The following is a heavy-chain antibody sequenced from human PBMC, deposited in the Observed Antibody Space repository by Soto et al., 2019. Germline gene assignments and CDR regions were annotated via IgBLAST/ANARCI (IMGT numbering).Heavy chain of an antibody. V-gene: IGHV1-18*01. J-gene: IGHJ6*02. CDR3: ASSYTNYALIDYYYYGMDV. CDR1: GYTFTSYG. D-gene: IGHD4-4*01. Sequence: GASVKVSCKASGYTFTSYGISWVRQAPGQGREGMGWISAYNGNTKYSQKLQGRVTMTRDTSTSTAYMELSSLRSEDTAVYYCASSYTNYALIDYYYYGMDVWGQGTTVTVSS. CDR2: ISAYNGNT.